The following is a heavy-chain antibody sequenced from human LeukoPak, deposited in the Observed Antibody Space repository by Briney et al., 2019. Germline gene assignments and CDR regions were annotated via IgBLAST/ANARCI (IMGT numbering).Heavy chain of an antibody. J-gene: IGHJ4*02. CDR3: ASNPSYSSGYYFDY. CDR1: GFTFSDYY. V-gene: IGHV3-11*01. D-gene: IGHD3-22*01. Sequence: PGRSLRLSCAASGFTFSDYYMSWIRQAPGKGLEWVSYISSIGSTIYYADSVKGRFTISRDNAKNSLYLQMNSLRAEDTAVYYCASNPSYSSGYYFDYWGQGTLVTVSS. CDR2: ISSIGSTI.